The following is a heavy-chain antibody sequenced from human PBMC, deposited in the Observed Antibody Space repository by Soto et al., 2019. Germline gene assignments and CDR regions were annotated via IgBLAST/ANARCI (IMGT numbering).Heavy chain of an antibody. Sequence: QVQLVQSGAELKKPGASVKVSCKSSGYSFINYYIHWVRQAPGQGLEWMGWINPHSGDTDYAKKFQGRVTMTRDTSISTVFMELNRLPSDDTALYWCARQGEPYISPRDSFGMDVWGQGTSVTVSS. J-gene: IGHJ6*02. D-gene: IGHD3-16*01. CDR1: GYSFINYY. CDR3: ARQGEPYISPRDSFGMDV. V-gene: IGHV1-2*02. CDR2: INPHSGDT.